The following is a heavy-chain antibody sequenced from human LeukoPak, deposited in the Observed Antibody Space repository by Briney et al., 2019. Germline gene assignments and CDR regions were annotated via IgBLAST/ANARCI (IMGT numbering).Heavy chain of an antibody. Sequence: GGSLRLSCAASGFTVSSNYMSWVRQAPGKGLEWVSVIYSGGSTYYADSVKGRFTISRDNSKNTLYLQMNSLRAEDTAVYYCARIVVPAAMYYYYMDVWGKGTTATVSS. V-gene: IGHV3-66*02. D-gene: IGHD2-2*01. J-gene: IGHJ6*03. CDR3: ARIVVPAAMYYYYMDV. CDR2: IYSGGST. CDR1: GFTVSSNY.